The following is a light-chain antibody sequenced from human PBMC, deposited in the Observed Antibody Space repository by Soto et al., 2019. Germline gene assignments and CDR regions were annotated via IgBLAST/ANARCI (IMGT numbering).Light chain of an antibody. V-gene: IGLV2-14*03. CDR1: SSDVGGFDH. J-gene: IGLJ1*01. CDR3: NSFTTTNTYV. CDR2: DVS. Sequence: QSALTQPASVSGSPGQSITISCTGASSDVGGFDHVSWYQQHPGKVPRLLIYDVSSRPSGVSDRFSGSKSGNTACLTISGLQAEDEADYYCNSFTTTNTYVFGTGTKLTVL.